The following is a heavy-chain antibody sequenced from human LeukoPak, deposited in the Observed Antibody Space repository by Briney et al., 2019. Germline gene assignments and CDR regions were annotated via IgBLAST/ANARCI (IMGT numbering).Heavy chain of an antibody. CDR1: GFTFSSYA. CDR3: AKDLRVYCSSTSCEGFDY. V-gene: IGHV3-23*01. J-gene: IGHJ4*02. CDR2: ISGSGGST. D-gene: IGHD2-2*01. Sequence: GGSLRLSCAASGFTFSSYAMSWVRQAPGKGLEWVSAISGSGGSTYYADSVKGRFTISRDNSKNTLYLQMNSLRAEDTAVYYRAKDLRVYCSSTSCEGFDYWGQGILVTVSS.